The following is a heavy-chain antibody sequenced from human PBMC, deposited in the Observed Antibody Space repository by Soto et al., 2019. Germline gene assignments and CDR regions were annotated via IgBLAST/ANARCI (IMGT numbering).Heavy chain of an antibody. J-gene: IGHJ6*02. Sequence: ASVKVSCKASGGTFSSYAISWVRQAPGQGLEWMGEIIPIFGTANYAQKFQGRVTITADESTSTAYMELSSLRSEDTAVYYCASAMVNEWDYGMDVWGQGTTVTVSS. CDR1: GGTFSSYA. CDR2: IIPIFGTA. D-gene: IGHD5-18*01. CDR3: ASAMVNEWDYGMDV. V-gene: IGHV1-69*13.